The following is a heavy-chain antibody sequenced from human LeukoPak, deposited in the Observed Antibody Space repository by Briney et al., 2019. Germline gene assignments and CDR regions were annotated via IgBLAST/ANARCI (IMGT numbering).Heavy chain of an antibody. CDR1: GGTFSSYA. CDR2: IIPIFGTA. V-gene: IGHV1-69*13. Sequence: ASVKVSCKASGGTFSSYAISWVRQAPGQGLEWMGGIIPIFGTANYAQKFQGRVTITADESTSTAYMELSSLRSEDTAVYYCASQGRYCSGGSCYDAYWFDPWGQGTLVTVSS. D-gene: IGHD2-15*01. CDR3: ASQGRYCSGGSCYDAYWFDP. J-gene: IGHJ5*02.